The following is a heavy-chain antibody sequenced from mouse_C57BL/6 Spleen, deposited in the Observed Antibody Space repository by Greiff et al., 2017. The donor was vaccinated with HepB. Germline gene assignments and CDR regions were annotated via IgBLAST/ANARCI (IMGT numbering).Heavy chain of an antibody. V-gene: IGHV3-6*01. Sequence: EVQLQQSGPGLVKPSQSLSLTCSVTGYSITSGYSWNWIRQFPGNKLEWMGYISYDGSNNYNPSLKNRISITRDTSKNQFFLKLNSVTTEDTATYYCARADGYYLYYFDYWGQGTTLTVSS. CDR1: GYSITSGYS. D-gene: IGHD2-3*01. CDR3: ARADGYYLYYFDY. CDR2: ISYDGSN. J-gene: IGHJ2*01.